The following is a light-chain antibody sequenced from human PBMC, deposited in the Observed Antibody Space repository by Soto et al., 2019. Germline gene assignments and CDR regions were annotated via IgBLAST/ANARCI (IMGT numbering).Light chain of an antibody. J-gene: IGKJ4*01. Sequence: DIQMTQSPSSLSASVGDRVTITCRASQSISSYLTWYQQKPGTAPNLLIYAASSLQSGVPSRFSGSGSGTDLTLRIISLLPEDVSNYYCRQSYSSPPTFGGGTKVEIK. V-gene: IGKV1-39*01. CDR3: RQSYSSPPT. CDR2: AAS. CDR1: QSISSY.